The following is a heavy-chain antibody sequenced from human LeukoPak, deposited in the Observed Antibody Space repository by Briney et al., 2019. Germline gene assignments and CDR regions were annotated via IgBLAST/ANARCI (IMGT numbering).Heavy chain of an antibody. CDR2: MNSDTGYT. D-gene: IGHD2-21*01. J-gene: IGHJ5*02. Sequence: AASVKVSCKSSGYIFTSNDINWVRQAAGQGLEWMGWMNSDTGYTGYALKFHDRITLTRNTSISTAYMELSSLTSEDTAVYYCTRGATQGLINWFDPWGQGTLVTVSS. CDR1: GYIFTSND. V-gene: IGHV1-8*01. CDR3: TRGATQGLINWFDP.